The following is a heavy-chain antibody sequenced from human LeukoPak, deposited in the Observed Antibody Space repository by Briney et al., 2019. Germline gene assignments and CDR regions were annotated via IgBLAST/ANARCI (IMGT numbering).Heavy chain of an antibody. D-gene: IGHD6-6*01. Sequence: SETLSLTCAVCGGSFSGYYWSWIRQPPGKGLEWIGEINHSGSTNYNPSLKSRVTISVDTSKNQFSLKLSSVTAADTAVYYCARGGRYTRPGNYWGQGTLVTVSS. CDR3: ARGGRYTRPGNY. CDR2: INHSGST. V-gene: IGHV4-34*01. J-gene: IGHJ4*02. CDR1: GGSFSGYY.